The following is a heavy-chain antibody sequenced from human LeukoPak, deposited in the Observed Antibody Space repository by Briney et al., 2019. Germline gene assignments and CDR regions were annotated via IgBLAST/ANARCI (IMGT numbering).Heavy chain of an antibody. CDR3: ARGTGRRQWDAFDI. D-gene: IGHD6-19*01. CDR2: ISSSSSYI. Sequence: GGSLRLSCAASRFTFSTYAMSWVRQAPGKGLEWVSSISSSSSYIYYADSVKGRFTISRDNAKNSLYLQMNSLRAEDTAVYYCARGTGRRQWDAFDIWGQGTMVTVSS. CDR1: RFTFSTYA. J-gene: IGHJ3*02. V-gene: IGHV3-21*01.